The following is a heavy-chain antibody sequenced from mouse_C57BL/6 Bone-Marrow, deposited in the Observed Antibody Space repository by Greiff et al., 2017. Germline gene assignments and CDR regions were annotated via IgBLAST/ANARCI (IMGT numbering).Heavy chain of an antibody. CDR3: ARSKGNYGY. CDR2: IYPGDGDT. D-gene: IGHD2-1*01. J-gene: IGHJ2*01. Sequence: VQLQQPGAELVRPGSSVKLSCKASGYTFTSYWMNWVKQRPGKGLEWIGRIYPGDGDTNYNGKFKGKATLTADKSSSTAYMQLSSLTSEDSAVYFCARSKGNYGYWGQGTTLTVSS. CDR1: GYTFTSYW. V-gene: IGHV1-82*01.